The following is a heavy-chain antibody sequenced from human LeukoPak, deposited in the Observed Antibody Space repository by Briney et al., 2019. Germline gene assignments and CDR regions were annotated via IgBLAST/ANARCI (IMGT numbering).Heavy chain of an antibody. Sequence: PSETLSLTCAVYGGSFSGYYWSWIRQPPGKGLEWIGEINHSGSTNYNPSLKSRVTISVDTPKNQFSLKLGSVTAADTAVYYCARALGYCTSTSCSDHFDYWGQGTLVTVSS. CDR3: ARALGYCTSTSCSDHFDY. CDR1: GGSFSGYY. V-gene: IGHV4-34*01. D-gene: IGHD2-2*01. J-gene: IGHJ4*02. CDR2: INHSGST.